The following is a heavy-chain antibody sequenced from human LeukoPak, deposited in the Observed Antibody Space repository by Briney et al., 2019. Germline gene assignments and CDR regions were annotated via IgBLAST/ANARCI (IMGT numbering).Heavy chain of an antibody. CDR2: INAGNGNT. CDR1: GYTFTSYA. D-gene: IGHD3-10*01. V-gene: IGHV1-3*01. CDR3: ARASYYGSGRAEAHDAFDI. J-gene: IGHJ3*02. Sequence: ASVKVSCKASGYTFTSYAMHWVRQAPGQRLEWMGWINAGNGNTKYSQKFQGRVTITRDTSTSTAYMELRSLRSDDTAVYYCARASYYGSGRAEAHDAFDIWGQGTMVTVSS.